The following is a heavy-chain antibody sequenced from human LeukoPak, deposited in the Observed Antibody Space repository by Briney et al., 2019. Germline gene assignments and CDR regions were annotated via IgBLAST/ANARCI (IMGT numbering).Heavy chain of an antibody. CDR3: TRDSGTYNWFDP. V-gene: IGHV3-73*01. Sequence: PGGSLKLSCAASGFTFSGSAIHWVRQSSGKGLEWVGQIDKKDKGYATATAYAASVTGRFTISRDDSINTAYLQMKSLRTEDTALYYCTRDSGTYNWFDPWGQGTLVTVSP. CDR2: IDKKDKGYATAT. J-gene: IGHJ5*02. D-gene: IGHD1-26*01. CDR1: GFTFSGSA.